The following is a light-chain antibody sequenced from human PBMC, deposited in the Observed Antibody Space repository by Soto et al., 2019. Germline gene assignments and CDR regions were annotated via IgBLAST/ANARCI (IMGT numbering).Light chain of an antibody. Sequence: QSVWTQPAFLSGSPKHSITISCTGPSSQVGGYNYVSWYQQHPGKAPKLMIYDVSNRPSGVSNRFSGSKSGNTASLTISGLQAEDEADYYCRSYTSSSTYVFGTGT. V-gene: IGLV2-14*01. CDR2: DVS. CDR3: RSYTSSSTYV. CDR1: SSQVGGYNY. J-gene: IGLJ1*01.